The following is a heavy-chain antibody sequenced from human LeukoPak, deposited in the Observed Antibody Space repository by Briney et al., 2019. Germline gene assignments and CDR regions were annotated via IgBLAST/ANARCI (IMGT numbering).Heavy chain of an antibody. CDR2: LSYTGKT. CDR1: GVSVSTSH. J-gene: IGHJ4*02. CDR3: SEGYFEPFDH. D-gene: IGHD2/OR15-2a*01. Sequence: PSETLSLTCNVSGVSVSTSHWNWIRQRPGKGLEWIGCLSYTGKTDYNPSLKSRVSISLGSSNNHFSLKLTSVTAADTAVYYCSEGYFEPFDHWGQGILVAVSS. V-gene: IGHV4-59*02.